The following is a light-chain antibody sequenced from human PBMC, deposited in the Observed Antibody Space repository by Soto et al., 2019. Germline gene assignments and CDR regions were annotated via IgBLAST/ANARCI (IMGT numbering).Light chain of an antibody. CDR3: QQGGASLWT. J-gene: IGKJ1*01. CDR2: GAS. V-gene: IGKV3-20*01. CDR1: QAVSSSL. Sequence: EIVLTQSPGTLSMSPGERATLSCRASQAVSSSLLAWYQHKPGQAPRLVIYGASSRATGIPDRFSGSGSGTDFTLTISRLEPEDFAVYYCQQGGASLWTFDQGTKVEIK.